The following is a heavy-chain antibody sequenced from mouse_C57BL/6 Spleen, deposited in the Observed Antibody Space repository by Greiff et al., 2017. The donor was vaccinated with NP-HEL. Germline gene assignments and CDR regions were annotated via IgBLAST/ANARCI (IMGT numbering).Heavy chain of an antibody. J-gene: IGHJ2*01. V-gene: IGHV5-17*01. Sequence: EVQLVESGGGLVKPGGSLKLSCAASGFTFSDYGMHWVRQAPEKGLEWVAYISSGSSTIYYADTVKGRFTISRDNAKNTLFLQMTSLRSEETAMYYCARGGYYGSRDYWGKGTTLTVSS. CDR3: ARGGYYGSRDY. CDR1: GFTFSDYG. D-gene: IGHD1-1*01. CDR2: ISSGSSTI.